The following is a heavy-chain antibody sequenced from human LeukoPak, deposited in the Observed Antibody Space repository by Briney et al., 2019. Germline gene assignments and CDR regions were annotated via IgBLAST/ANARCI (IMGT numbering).Heavy chain of an antibody. CDR1: GLTFSAYG. V-gene: IGHV3-33*01. CDR3: ASAAGAFDN. J-gene: IGHJ3*02. CDR2: IWSDGNNK. Sequence: GGSLRLSCEASGLTFSAYGMHWVRQAPGKGLEWVAVIWSDGNNKYYADSVRGRFTISRGNSRNTLYLQMNSLRVEDTAVYYCASAAGAFDNWGQGTMVTVSS. D-gene: IGHD6-13*01.